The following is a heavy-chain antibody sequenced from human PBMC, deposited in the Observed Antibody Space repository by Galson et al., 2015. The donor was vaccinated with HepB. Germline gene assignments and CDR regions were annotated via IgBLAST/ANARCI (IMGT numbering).Heavy chain of an antibody. CDR2: ISGSGDFI. V-gene: IGHV3-48*03. J-gene: IGHJ4*02. D-gene: IGHD2-8*01. Sequence: SLRLSCAASGFSFSRYEMNWVRQAPGKGLEWVSYISGSGDFIFYADSVKGQFTISRDNAKNSLYLQMNSLRAEDTAIYYCARVDVVLKVFAIFDLWGQGTLVTVSS. CDR3: ARVDVVLKVFAIFDL. CDR1: GFSFSRYE.